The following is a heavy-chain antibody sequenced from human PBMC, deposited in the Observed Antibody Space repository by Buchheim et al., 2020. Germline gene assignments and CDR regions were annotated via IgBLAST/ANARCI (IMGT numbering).Heavy chain of an antibody. CDR1: GFTFSSYA. J-gene: IGHJ4*02. CDR2: ISYDGSNK. CDR3: ARDHGQLWPVDY. D-gene: IGHD5-18*01. V-gene: IGHV3-30-3*01. Sequence: QVQLVESGGGVVQPGRSLRLSCAASGFTFSSYAMHWVRQAPGKGLEWVAVISYDGSNKYYADSVKGRFTISRDNSKNKLYLQMNSLRAEDTAVYYCARDHGQLWPVDYWGQGTL.